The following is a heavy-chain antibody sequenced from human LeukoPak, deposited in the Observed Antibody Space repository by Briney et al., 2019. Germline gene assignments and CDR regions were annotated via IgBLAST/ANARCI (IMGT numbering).Heavy chain of an antibody. J-gene: IGHJ4*02. D-gene: IGHD4-11*01. CDR2: VRTTAEGETT. CDR1: GFNFNDAW. Sequence: PGGSLRLSCEGSGFNFNDAWMSWIRQAPGKGLEWVGRVRTTAEGETTDYGAPVRGRFIISRDDSKSMVYLQMNRLETEDTAIYYYTAGLGKTDDDSWGQGTLVTVSS. V-gene: IGHV3-15*01. CDR3: TAGLGKTDDDS.